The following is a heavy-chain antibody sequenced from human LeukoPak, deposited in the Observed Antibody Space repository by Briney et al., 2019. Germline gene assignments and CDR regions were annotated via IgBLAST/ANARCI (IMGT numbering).Heavy chain of an antibody. CDR3: ARTTEGYCRGVSCYYYYYYMDV. CDR2: IYYSGST. D-gene: IGHD2-15*01. Sequence: KASETLSLTCTVSGGSISSYYWSWIRQPPGKGLEWIGYIYYSGSTNYNPSLKSRVTVSVDTSKNQFSLKLRSVTAADTAVYYCARTTEGYCRGVSCYYYYYYMDVWGKGTTVTVSS. CDR1: GGSISSYY. V-gene: IGHV4-59*01. J-gene: IGHJ6*03.